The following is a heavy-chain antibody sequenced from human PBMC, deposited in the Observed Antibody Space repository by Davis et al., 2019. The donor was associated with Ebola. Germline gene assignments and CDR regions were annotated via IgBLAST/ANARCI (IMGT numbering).Heavy chain of an antibody. CDR1: GFTFSSYA. CDR2: ISGSTGNT. D-gene: IGHD6-13*01. J-gene: IGHJ4*02. CDR3: AGGSSSSWSLYGY. Sequence: GGSLRLSCAASGFTFSSYAMTWVRQAPGKGLEWVSTISGSTGNTHYADSVKGRFTISRDNAKNSLYLQMNSLRGEDTAVYYCAGGSSSSWSLYGYWGQGTLVTVSS. V-gene: IGHV3-23*01.